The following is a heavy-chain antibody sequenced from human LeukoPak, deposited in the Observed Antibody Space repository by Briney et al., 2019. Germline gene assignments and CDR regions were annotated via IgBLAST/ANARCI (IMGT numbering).Heavy chain of an antibody. Sequence: ASAKVSCKASGYTFTSYGISWVRQAPGQGLEWMGWISAYNGNTNYAQKLQGRVTMTTDTSTSTAYMELRSLRSDDTAVYYCAREGAVGATDYYYYYMDVWGKGTTVTISS. CDR2: ISAYNGNT. CDR3: AREGAVGATDYYYYYMDV. CDR1: GYTFTSYG. D-gene: IGHD1-26*01. J-gene: IGHJ6*03. V-gene: IGHV1-18*01.